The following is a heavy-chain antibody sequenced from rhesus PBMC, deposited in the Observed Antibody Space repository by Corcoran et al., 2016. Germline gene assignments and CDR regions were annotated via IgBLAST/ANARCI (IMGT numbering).Heavy chain of an antibody. J-gene: IGHJ4*01. D-gene: IGHD6-25*01. CDR3: AGNSGSLYYFDY. CDR2: VDPVYGKI. Sequence: EVQLVQSGAEVKKPGASVKVSCTVSGYTFTELSMHWVRQAPGKGLEWVGGVDPVYGKIIDAEKFQGRVTMTEDTSTDTAYMELSSLRSEDTAVYYCAGNSGSLYYFDYWGQGVLVTVSS. V-gene: IGHV1-156*01. CDR1: GYTFTELS.